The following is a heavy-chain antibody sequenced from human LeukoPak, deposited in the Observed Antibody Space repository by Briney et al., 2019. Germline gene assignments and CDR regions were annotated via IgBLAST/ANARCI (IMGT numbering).Heavy chain of an antibody. CDR1: GFTFSSYA. CDR3: ARDHRGVRDYFDY. V-gene: IGHV3-30-3*01. J-gene: IGHJ4*02. Sequence: GSLRLSCAASGFTFSSYAMHWVRQAPGNGLEWVAVISYDGSNKYYADSVKGRFTISRDNSKNTLYLQMNSLRAEGTAVYYCARDHRGVRDYFDYWGQGTLVTVSS. D-gene: IGHD3-10*01. CDR2: ISYDGSNK.